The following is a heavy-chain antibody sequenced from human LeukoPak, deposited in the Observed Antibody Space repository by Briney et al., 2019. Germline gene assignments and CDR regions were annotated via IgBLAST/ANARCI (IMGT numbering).Heavy chain of an antibody. D-gene: IGHD5-24*01. V-gene: IGHV1-69*13. J-gene: IGHJ4*02. CDR1: GGTFSSYA. Sequence: ASVKVSCKASGGTFSSYAISWVRQAPGQGLEWMGGIIPIFGTANYAQKSQGRVTITADESTSTAYMELSSLRSEDTAVYYCARGRDGYTAEYDYWGQGTLVTVSS. CDR3: ARGRDGYTAEYDY. CDR2: IIPIFGTA.